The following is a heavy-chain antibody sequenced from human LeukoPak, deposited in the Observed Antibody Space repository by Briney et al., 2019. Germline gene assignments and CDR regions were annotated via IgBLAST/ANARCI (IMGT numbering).Heavy chain of an antibody. CDR2: ISAYDDNT. CDR3: ARDGSSGWYMGWFDP. Sequence: GASVKVSCKASGYTFTSYGISWVRQAPGQALEWRGWISAYDDNTNYAQKLQGRVTMTTDTSTSTAYMELRSLRSDDTAVYYCARDGSSGWYMGWFDPWGQGTLVTVSS. D-gene: IGHD6-19*01. J-gene: IGHJ5*02. V-gene: IGHV1-18*01. CDR1: GYTFTSYG.